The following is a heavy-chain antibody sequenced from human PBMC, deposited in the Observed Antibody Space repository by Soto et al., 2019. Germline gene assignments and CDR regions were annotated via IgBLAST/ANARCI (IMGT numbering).Heavy chain of an antibody. CDR3: ARDGGRNCAGIEY. CDR2: IIPIFGTA. Sequence: QVQLVQSGAEVKKPGSSVKVSCKASGGTFSSSSINWVRQAPGQGLEWMGEIIPIFGTANYAQKFQGRVTSTADDSTSTAYLELSSLRSEDTAVNYCARDGGRNCAGIEYWGQGTLVTVSS. J-gene: IGHJ4*02. V-gene: IGHV1-69*01. CDR1: GGTFSSSS. D-gene: IGHD1-26*01.